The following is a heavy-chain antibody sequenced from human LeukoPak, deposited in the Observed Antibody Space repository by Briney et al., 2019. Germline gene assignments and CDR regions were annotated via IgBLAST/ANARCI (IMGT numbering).Heavy chain of an antibody. CDR3: AKDFAFIGGYYFDY. Sequence: GGTLRLSCAASGFTFNNSVVSWVRQAPGKGLEWVSSISDSGGNTYYADSVKGRFTISRDNSKNTLFLQMNSLRAEDTAVYYCAKDFAFIGGYYFDYWGQGTLVTVSS. J-gene: IGHJ4*02. CDR2: ISDSGGNT. V-gene: IGHV3-23*01. CDR1: GFTFNNSV. D-gene: IGHD3-16*01.